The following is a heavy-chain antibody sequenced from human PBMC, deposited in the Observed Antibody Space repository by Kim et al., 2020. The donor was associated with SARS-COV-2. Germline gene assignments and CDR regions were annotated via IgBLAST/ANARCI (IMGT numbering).Heavy chain of an antibody. CDR1: GFTFSTYS. V-gene: IGHV3-21*01. D-gene: IGHD4-17*01. CDR3: ARDGNRIDNGGNYLDY. CDR2: ISSSSSNK. J-gene: IGHJ4*02. Sequence: GGSLRLSCAVSGFTFSTYSMNWVRQAPGKGLEWVASISSSSSNKYYAASVKGRFTISRDNAKNSLYLHMNSLRAEDTAVYYCARDGNRIDNGGNYLDYWGQGTLVTVSS.